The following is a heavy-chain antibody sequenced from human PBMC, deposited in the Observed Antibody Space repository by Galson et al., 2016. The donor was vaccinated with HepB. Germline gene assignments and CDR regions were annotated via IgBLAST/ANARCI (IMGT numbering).Heavy chain of an antibody. J-gene: IGHJ6*02. D-gene: IGHD3-3*01. V-gene: IGHV1-58*01. CDR1: GFTFTSSA. CDR3: AAENQVLRFLEWLLPYYYYGMYV. CDR2: IVVGSGNT. Sequence: SVKVSCKASGFTFTSSAVQWVRQARGQRLEWIGWIVVGSGNTKYAQKFQERVTITRDMSTSTAYMELSSLRSGDKAVYYFAAENQVLRFLEWLLPYYYYGMYVWGQETTVTVSS.